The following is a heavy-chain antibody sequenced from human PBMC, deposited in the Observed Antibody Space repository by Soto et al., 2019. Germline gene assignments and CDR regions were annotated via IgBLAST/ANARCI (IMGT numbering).Heavy chain of an antibody. Sequence: EVPLVESGGGLVKPGGSLRLSCAASGFTFSNAWMNWVRQAPGKGLEWVGRIKSKTDGGTTDYAAPVKGRFTISRDDSKNTLYLQMNSLKTEDTAVYYCTTQKLTYYYDSSGYPVDYWGQGTLVTVSS. J-gene: IGHJ4*02. CDR2: IKSKTDGGTT. CDR3: TTQKLTYYYDSSGYPVDY. V-gene: IGHV3-15*07. D-gene: IGHD3-22*01. CDR1: GFTFSNAW.